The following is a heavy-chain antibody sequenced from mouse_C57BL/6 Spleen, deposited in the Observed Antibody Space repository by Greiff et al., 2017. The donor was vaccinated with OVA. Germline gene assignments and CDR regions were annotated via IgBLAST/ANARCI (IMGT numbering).Heavy chain of an antibody. J-gene: IGHJ4*01. CDR2: INPSNGGT. V-gene: IGHV1-53*01. CDR1: GYTFTSYW. D-gene: IGHD1-1*01. CDR3: ARSMAQIYYYGSSLYYYAMDY. Sequence: QVQLQQPGTELVKPGASVKLSCKASGYTFTSYWMHWVKQRPGQGLEWIGNINPSNGGTNYNEKFKSKATLTVDKSSSTAYMQLSSLTSEDSAVYYCARSMAQIYYYGSSLYYYAMDYWGQGTSVTVSS.